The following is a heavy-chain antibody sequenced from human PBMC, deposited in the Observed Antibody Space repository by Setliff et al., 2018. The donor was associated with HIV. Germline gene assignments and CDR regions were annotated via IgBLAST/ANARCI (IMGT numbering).Heavy chain of an antibody. CDR2: ISSSAGST. V-gene: IGHV3-23*01. Sequence: PGGSLRLSCAASGFTFSSYAMSWVRQTPGKGLEWVSFISSSAGSTYYSDSVKGRFTISRDNAKNTLFLQMNSLRAEDTAVYYCARAQDNYYDSSGYSFDSWGQGSLVTVSS. D-gene: IGHD3-22*01. J-gene: IGHJ4*02. CDR1: GFTFSSYA. CDR3: ARAQDNYYDSSGYSFDS.